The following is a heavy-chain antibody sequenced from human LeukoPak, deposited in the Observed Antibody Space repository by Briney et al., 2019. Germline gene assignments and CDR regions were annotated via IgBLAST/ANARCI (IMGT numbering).Heavy chain of an antibody. Sequence: ASVKVSCKASGYTFTNYGISWVRQAPGQGPEWMGSISAYNGKTNYAQKVQGRVTMTTDTSTSTAYMELRSLRSDDTAVYYCARDDYGDYVSYFLHWGQGTLVIVSS. CDR3: ARDDYGDYVSYFLH. CDR2: ISAYNGKT. J-gene: IGHJ1*01. D-gene: IGHD4-17*01. V-gene: IGHV1-18*01. CDR1: GYTFTNYG.